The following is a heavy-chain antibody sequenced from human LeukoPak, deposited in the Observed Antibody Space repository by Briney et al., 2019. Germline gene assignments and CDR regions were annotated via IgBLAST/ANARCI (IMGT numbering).Heavy chain of an antibody. CDR3: ARGGAARLHFQN. Sequence: SETLSLTCTVSGGSISTYYWNWIRQPTGKGLEWIGYIYHSGSTNYNPSLQSRVTISVDTSKNQFSLNLNSVTAADTAVYYCARGGAARLHFQNWGQGTLVNVSS. J-gene: IGHJ1*01. V-gene: IGHV4-59*01. CDR2: IYHSGST. D-gene: IGHD6-6*01. CDR1: GGSISTYY.